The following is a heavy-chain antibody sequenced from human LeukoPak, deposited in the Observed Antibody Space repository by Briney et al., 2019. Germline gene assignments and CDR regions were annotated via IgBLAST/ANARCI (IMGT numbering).Heavy chain of an antibody. D-gene: IGHD6-19*01. J-gene: IGHJ4*02. CDR3: ARSGYSSATDY. Sequence: LEWVAVISYDGSNKYYADSVKGRFTISRDNSKNTLYLQMNSLRAEDTAVYYCARSGYSSATDYWGQGTLVTVSS. CDR2: ISYDGSNK. V-gene: IGHV3-30*04.